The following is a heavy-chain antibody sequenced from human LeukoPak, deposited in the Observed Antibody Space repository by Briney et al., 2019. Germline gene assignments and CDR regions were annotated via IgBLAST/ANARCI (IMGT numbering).Heavy chain of an antibody. J-gene: IGHJ4*02. V-gene: IGHV4-59*12. Sequence: SETLSLTCTVSGGSISSYYWSWIRQPPGKGLEWIGYIYYSGSTNYNPSLKSRVSMSVDTSKNQFSLKLSSVTAADTAVYYCASSVAAVGFDYWGQGTLVTVSS. D-gene: IGHD6-19*01. CDR3: ASSVAAVGFDY. CDR1: GGSISSYY. CDR2: IYYSGST.